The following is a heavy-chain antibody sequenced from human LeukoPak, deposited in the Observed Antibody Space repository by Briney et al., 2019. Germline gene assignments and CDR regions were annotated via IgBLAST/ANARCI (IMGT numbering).Heavy chain of an antibody. V-gene: IGHV4-61*02. CDR1: GGSISSSSYY. CDR2: IYTSGST. J-gene: IGHJ4*02. D-gene: IGHD3-22*01. CDR3: AREYYYDSSGYDY. Sequence: SETLSLTCTVSGGSISSSSYYWSWTRQPAGKGLEWIGRIYTSGSTNYNPSLKSRVTISVDTSKNQFSLKLSSVTAADTAVYYCAREYYYDSSGYDYWGQGTLVTVSS.